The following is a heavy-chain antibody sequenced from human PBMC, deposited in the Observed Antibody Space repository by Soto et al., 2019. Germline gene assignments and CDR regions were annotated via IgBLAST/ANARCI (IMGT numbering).Heavy chain of an antibody. Sequence: VQLEESGGGLVQPGGSLRLSCEASGFTFSSYWMNWVRQAPGKGLEWVASIKYDGSETFYVDSVKGRCTIFRDDTKKSLHLQMNSLRAEDTAVYYCARGAESSSMYGLNFDYWGQGASVTVSS. CDR1: GFTFSSYW. J-gene: IGHJ4*02. CDR2: IKYDGSET. D-gene: IGHD2-2*01. V-gene: IGHV3-7*05. CDR3: ARGAESSSMYGLNFDY.